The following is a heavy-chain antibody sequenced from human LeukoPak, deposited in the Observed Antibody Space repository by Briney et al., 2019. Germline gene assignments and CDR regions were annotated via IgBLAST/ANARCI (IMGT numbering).Heavy chain of an antibody. CDR1: GFTFSSHT. J-gene: IGHJ6*03. Sequence: GGPLRLSCAASGFTFSSHTMNWVRHAPGKGLEWVSYISSSGSTIYYADSVKGRFTISRDNAKNSLYLQMNSLRAEDTAVYYCARGGWYSGYDLIYYYYYYMDVWGKGTTVTVSS. D-gene: IGHD5-12*01. V-gene: IGHV3-48*04. CDR3: ARGGWYSGYDLIYYYYYYMDV. CDR2: ISSSGSTI.